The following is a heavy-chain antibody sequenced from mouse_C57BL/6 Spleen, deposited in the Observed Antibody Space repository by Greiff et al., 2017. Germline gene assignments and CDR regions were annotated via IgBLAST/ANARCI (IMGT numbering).Heavy chain of an antibody. D-gene: IGHD2-1*01. Sequence: EVHLVESEGGLVQPGSSMKLSCTASGFTFSDYYMAWVRQVPEKGLEWVANINYDGSSTYYLDSLKSRFIISRDNAKNILYLQMSSLKSEDTATYYCARGGYYGNLYWYFDVWGTGTTVTVSS. J-gene: IGHJ1*03. CDR1: GFTFSDYY. V-gene: IGHV5-16*01. CDR3: ARGGYYGNLYWYFDV. CDR2: INYDGSST.